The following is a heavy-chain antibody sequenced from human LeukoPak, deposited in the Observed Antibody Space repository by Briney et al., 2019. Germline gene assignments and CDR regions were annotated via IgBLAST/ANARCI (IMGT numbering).Heavy chain of an antibody. D-gene: IGHD2/OR15-2a*01. CDR3: AKGPLLWN. CDR1: GFTFSSSA. Sequence: PGGSLRLSCAASGFTFSSSAMNWVRQAPGKGLEWVSAISGSGGSTYYADSVKGRFTISRDNSRNTLHLQMNSLRAEDTAVYYCAKGPLLWNWGQGTLVTVSS. V-gene: IGHV3-23*01. CDR2: ISGSGGST. J-gene: IGHJ4*02.